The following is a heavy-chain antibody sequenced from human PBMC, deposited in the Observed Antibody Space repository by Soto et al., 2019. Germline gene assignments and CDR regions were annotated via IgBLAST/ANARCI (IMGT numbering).Heavy chain of an antibody. D-gene: IGHD1-26*01. J-gene: IGHJ4*02. CDR1: GFTFRDYA. CDR2: ISWNSGNI. CDR3: AIQKEVGFDY. V-gene: IGHV3-9*01. Sequence: EVQLVESGGGLVQPGRSLRLSCAASGFTFRDYAMHWVRQVPGKGLEWVSGISWNSGNIGYADSVKGRFTISRDNAKNDLDLQISSLRPEDTGLYCCAIQKEVGFDYWGQGDLVTVS.